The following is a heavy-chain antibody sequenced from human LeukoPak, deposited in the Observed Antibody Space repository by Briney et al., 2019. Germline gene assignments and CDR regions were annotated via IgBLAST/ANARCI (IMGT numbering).Heavy chain of an antibody. CDR3: ARGYYDYVWGSYLDAFDI. CDR1: GGSISSSSYY. Sequence: SETLSLTCTVSGGSISSSSYYWGWIRQPPGKGLEWIGNIYYSGTTYYNPSLKSRVTISVDTSKNQFSLRLSSVTAADTAVFYCARGYYDYVWGSYLDAFDIWGQGTMVTVSS. J-gene: IGHJ3*02. V-gene: IGHV4-39*07. CDR2: IYYSGTT. D-gene: IGHD3-16*02.